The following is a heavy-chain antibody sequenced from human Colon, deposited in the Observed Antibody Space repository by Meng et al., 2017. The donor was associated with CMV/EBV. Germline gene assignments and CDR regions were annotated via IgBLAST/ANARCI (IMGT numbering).Heavy chain of an antibody. CDR3: ASLPLIMIFGGKPRDMDV. CDR2: FYSGGST. Sequence: GGSLRLSCATSESVVSSNYISWVRQAPGKGLERVSVFYSGGSTYYAASVKGRFTISRDISKNTLYLQMNSLRTEDTGVYYCASLPLIMIFGGKPRDMDVWGQGTTVTVSS. CDR1: ESVVSSNY. V-gene: IGHV3-66*02. J-gene: IGHJ6*02. D-gene: IGHD3/OR15-3a*01.